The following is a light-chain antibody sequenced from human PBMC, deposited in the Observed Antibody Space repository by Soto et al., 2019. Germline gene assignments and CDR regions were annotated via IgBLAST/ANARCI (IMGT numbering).Light chain of an antibody. CDR3: QKYHSAPWT. J-gene: IGKJ1*01. CDR1: QGISNY. CDR2: AAS. Sequence: DIEMTQSPSSLSASVGDRVTITCRASQGISNYLAWYQQRPGKVPKLLIYAASTLQSGVPSWFSGSGSGTDFTLTISSLQPEDVATYYCQKYHSAPWTFGQGTEVEIK. V-gene: IGKV1-27*01.